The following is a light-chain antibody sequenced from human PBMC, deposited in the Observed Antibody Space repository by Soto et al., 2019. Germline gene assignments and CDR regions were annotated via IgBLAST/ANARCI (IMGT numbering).Light chain of an antibody. V-gene: IGKV3-11*01. J-gene: IGKJ1*01. CDR2: DAS. CDR1: QSASSY. CDR3: QQRSNWPWT. Sequence: ETVLTQSPATLSLSPGERATLSCRASQSASSYLAWYQQKPGQAPRLLIYDASNRATGIPARFSGSGSGTDFTLTISSLEPEDFAVYYCQQRSNWPWTFGQGTKVDIK.